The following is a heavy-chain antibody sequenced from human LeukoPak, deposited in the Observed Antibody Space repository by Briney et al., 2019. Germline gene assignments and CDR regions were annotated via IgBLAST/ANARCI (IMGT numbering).Heavy chain of an antibody. CDR3: AEVGIAMFGGV. CDR2: ISSSGSTI. D-gene: IGHD3-10*02. J-gene: IGHJ6*04. V-gene: IGHV3-48*03. CDR1: RFTFNSYE. Sequence: PGVSLRLSCAASRFTFNSYEMKWVPQAPGKGLEWVSYISSSGSTIYYADSVKGRFTIPRDNAKNSLYLQMNSLRAEDTAVYYCAEVGIAMFGGVWGKGTTVTISS.